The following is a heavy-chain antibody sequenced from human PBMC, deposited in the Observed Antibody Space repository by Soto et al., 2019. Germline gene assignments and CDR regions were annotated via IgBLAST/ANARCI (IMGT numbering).Heavy chain of an antibody. CDR2: ISYDGSNK. CDR3: AKEHSPRTKYYFDY. D-gene: IGHD1-7*01. V-gene: IGHV3-30*18. CDR1: GFTFSSYG. J-gene: IGHJ4*02. Sequence: QVQLVESGGGVVQPGRSLRLSCAASGFTFSSYGMHWVRQAPGKGLEWVAVISYDGSNKYYADSVKGRFTISRDNSKNTLYLQMNSLRAEDTAVYYCAKEHSPRTKYYFDYWGQGTLVTVSS.